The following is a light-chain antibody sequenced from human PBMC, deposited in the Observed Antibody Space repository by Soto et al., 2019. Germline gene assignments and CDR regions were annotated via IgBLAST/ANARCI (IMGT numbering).Light chain of an antibody. J-gene: IGLJ2*01. CDR2: END. V-gene: IGLV1-47*01. Sequence: QSVLPQPPSASGSPGQRVTVSCSGSSSTIGSNNVAWYKKLAGPAPKLLIYENDKRPSGVPDRFSGAKSGTSASLAISGLRPEDEATYYCSTWDDSLSSVLFGVGTKLTVL. CDR1: SSTIGSNN. CDR3: STWDDSLSSVL.